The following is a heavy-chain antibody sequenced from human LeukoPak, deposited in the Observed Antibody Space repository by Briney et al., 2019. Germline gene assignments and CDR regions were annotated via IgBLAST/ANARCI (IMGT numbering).Heavy chain of an antibody. CDR2: ISGSGGST. Sequence: PGGSLRLSCAASGFTFSSYAMSWVRQAPGKGLEWVSAISGSGGSTYYADSVKGRFTISRDNSKNTLYLQMNSLRAEDMDVYYCAKDGTFDNEYYDILTGVDAFDIWGQGTMVTVSS. D-gene: IGHD3-9*01. V-gene: IGHV3-23*01. CDR1: GFTFSSYA. J-gene: IGHJ3*02. CDR3: AKDGTFDNEYYDILTGVDAFDI.